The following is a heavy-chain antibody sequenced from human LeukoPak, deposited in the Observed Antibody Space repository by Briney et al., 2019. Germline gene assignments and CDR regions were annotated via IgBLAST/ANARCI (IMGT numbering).Heavy chain of an antibody. J-gene: IGHJ6*02. V-gene: IGHV1-69*13. CDR3: ARGSGTITMVRGVFYGMDV. Sequence: SSVNVSCKPSGCTFSSYGIIWVRQPPGQGLEWMGGIIPIFCTPNYAQKFQGRVTITADESTSTAYMEMSSLRSEDTAVYYCARGSGTITMVRGVFYGMDVWGQGNTVTVSS. CDR2: IIPIFCTP. D-gene: IGHD3-10*01. CDR1: GCTFSSYG.